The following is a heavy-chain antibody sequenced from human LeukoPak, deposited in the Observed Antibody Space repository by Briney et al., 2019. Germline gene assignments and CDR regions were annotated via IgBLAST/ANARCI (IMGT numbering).Heavy chain of an antibody. Sequence: GRPLRLSCAASGFTFDDYAMHWVRQAPGKGLEWVSGISWNSGSIGYADSVKGRFTISRDNAKNSLYLQMNSLRAEDTALYYCAKDISGFLEWYIDYWGRGTLVTVSS. CDR1: GFTFDDYA. V-gene: IGHV3-9*01. D-gene: IGHD3-3*01. J-gene: IGHJ4*02. CDR2: ISWNSGSI. CDR3: AKDISGFLEWYIDY.